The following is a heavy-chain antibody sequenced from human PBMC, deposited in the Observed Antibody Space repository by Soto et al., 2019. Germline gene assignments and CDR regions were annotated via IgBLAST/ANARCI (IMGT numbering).Heavy chain of an antibody. CDR2: ISATGGST. CDR3: TRGSIPPDVVSPPGGYVEL. J-gene: IGHJ2*01. Sequence: EVQLLESGGGLVQPGGSLRLSCAASGFSFSTYAMAWVRQAPGKGLDWVSLISATGGSTYYADSVKGRFTISRDNSKNILHLQLNSLRAEDTALYYSTRGSIPPDVVSPPGGYVELWGRGTVVNVS. V-gene: IGHV3-23*01. CDR1: GFSFSTYA. D-gene: IGHD2-2*01.